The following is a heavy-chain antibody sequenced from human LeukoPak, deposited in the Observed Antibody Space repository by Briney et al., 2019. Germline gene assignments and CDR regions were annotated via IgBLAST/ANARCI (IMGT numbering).Heavy chain of an antibody. CDR2: IIPILGIA. Sequence: ASVKVSCKASGGTFSSYAISWVRQAPGQGLEWMGRIIPILGIANYAQTFQGRVSITADKSTSTAYMELSSVRSAETAVYYTASDMKGYYVWGSYRHDAFDIWGQGTMVTVSS. D-gene: IGHD3-16*02. J-gene: IGHJ3*02. CDR3: ASDMKGYYVWGSYRHDAFDI. V-gene: IGHV1-69*04. CDR1: GGTFSSYA.